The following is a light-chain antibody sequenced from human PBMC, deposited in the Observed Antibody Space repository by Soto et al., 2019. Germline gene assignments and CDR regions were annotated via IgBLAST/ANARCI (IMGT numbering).Light chain of an antibody. J-gene: IGKJ5*01. CDR3: QQYGSLPIT. V-gene: IGKV3-20*01. Sequence: EIVLTQSPGTLSLSPGERATLSCRASQSVSSSYLAWYQQKPGQAPRLLIYGASSRATGIPDRFSGSGSGTDFTLTISRVAPEDFAVYYCQQYGSLPITFGQGTRLEI. CDR2: GAS. CDR1: QSVSSSY.